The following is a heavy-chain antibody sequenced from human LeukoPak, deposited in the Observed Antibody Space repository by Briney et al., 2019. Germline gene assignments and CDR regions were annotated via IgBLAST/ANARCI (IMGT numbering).Heavy chain of an antibody. CDR1: GYTFTNYW. CDR2: IYPGDSDT. CDR3: AGSFYYGSGSYTKAGAFDI. Sequence: GESLKISCKGSGYTFTNYWIGWVRQMPGKGLEWMGIIYPGDSDTRYSPSFQGQVTISADKSISTAYLQWSSLKASDTAMYYCAGSFYYGSGSYTKAGAFDIWGQGTMVTVSS. D-gene: IGHD3-10*01. J-gene: IGHJ3*02. V-gene: IGHV5-51*01.